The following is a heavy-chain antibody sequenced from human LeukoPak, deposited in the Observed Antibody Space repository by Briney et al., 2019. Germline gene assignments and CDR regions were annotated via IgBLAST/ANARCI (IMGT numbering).Heavy chain of an antibody. J-gene: IGHJ5*02. CDR3: AVDSVRGVLGFDP. Sequence: SQTLSLTCTVSGGSIGSGLYYWSWIRQPAGTGLEWIGRIYTSGSTNYNPSLKSRVTISVDTSKNQFSLKLSSVTAADTAVYYCAVDSVRGVLGFDPWGQGTLVTVSS. CDR1: GGSIGSGLYY. V-gene: IGHV4-61*02. D-gene: IGHD3-10*01. CDR2: IYTSGST.